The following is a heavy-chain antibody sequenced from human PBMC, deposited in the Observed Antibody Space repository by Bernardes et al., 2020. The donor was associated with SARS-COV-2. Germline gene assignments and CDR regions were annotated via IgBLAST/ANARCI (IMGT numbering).Heavy chain of an antibody. D-gene: IGHD6-13*01. CDR3: ARGARGSSSLTSLNWLDP. J-gene: IGHJ5*02. Sequence: SETLSLTCTVSGGSISSSSYYWGWIRQPPGKGLEWIGSIYYSGTSSYKPSLRSRVTMSVDTSKNQFSLNLRSVTAADTAIYYCARGARGSSSLTSLNWLDPWGPGTLVIVSS. CDR1: GGSISSSSYY. CDR2: IYYSGTS. V-gene: IGHV4-39*07.